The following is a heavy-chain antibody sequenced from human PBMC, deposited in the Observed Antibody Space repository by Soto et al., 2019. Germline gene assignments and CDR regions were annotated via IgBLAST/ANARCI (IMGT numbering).Heavy chain of an antibody. Sequence: GGSLRLSCSASGFTFSSYAMHWVRQAPGKGLEYVSSISTNGGSTHYADSVKGRFTISRDNSKNTQYLQMSSLRADDTAVYYCAREDRDRETGLVPAAIDGMDVWGQGTTVTVSS. CDR1: GFTFSSYA. CDR3: AREDRDRETGLVPAAIDGMDV. J-gene: IGHJ6*02. V-gene: IGHV3-64D*06. D-gene: IGHD2-2*01. CDR2: ISTNGGST.